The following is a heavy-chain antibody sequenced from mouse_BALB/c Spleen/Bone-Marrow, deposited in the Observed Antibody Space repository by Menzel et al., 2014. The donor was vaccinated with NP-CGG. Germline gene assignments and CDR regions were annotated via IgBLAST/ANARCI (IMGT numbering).Heavy chain of an antibody. CDR1: GYSFTGYT. CDR3: ARTGTYYGNYYYAMDY. D-gene: IGHD2-10*01. CDR2: INPYNGNT. Sequence: EVQLQQSGPELVKPGASMKISCKASGYSFTGYTMNWVKQSHGKNLEWIGLINPYNGNTNYNQKFKGKATLTVDKSSSTAYMELLSLTSEDSAVYYCARTGTYYGNYYYAMDYWGQGTSVTVSS. V-gene: IGHV1-18*01. J-gene: IGHJ4*01.